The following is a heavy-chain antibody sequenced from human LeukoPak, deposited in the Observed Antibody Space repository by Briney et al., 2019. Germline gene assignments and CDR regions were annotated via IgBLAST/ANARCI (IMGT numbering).Heavy chain of an antibody. D-gene: IGHD2-2*01. J-gene: IGHJ4*02. Sequence: GASVKVSCKASGGTFTGYYVNWVRQAPGQGLEWMGWINPNSGGTNYAQKFQGRVTMTRDTSISTAYMELSSLRSDDTAVYYCARKSASRSTSEFDCWGQGTLVTVSS. V-gene: IGHV1-2*02. CDR3: ARKSASRSTSEFDC. CDR1: GGTFTGYY. CDR2: INPNSGGT.